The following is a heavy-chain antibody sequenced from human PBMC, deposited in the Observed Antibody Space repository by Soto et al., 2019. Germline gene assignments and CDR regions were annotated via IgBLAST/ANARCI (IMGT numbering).Heavy chain of an antibody. Sequence: PGESLKISCKGSGYSFTSYWISWVRQMPGKGLEWMGRIDPSDSYTNYSPSFQGHVTISADKSISTAYLQWSSLKASDTAMYYCARQGSYFDWLLHLALDYWGQGTLVTVSS. D-gene: IGHD3-9*01. CDR2: IDPSDSYT. CDR3: ARQGSYFDWLLHLALDY. V-gene: IGHV5-10-1*01. CDR1: GYSFTSYW. J-gene: IGHJ4*02.